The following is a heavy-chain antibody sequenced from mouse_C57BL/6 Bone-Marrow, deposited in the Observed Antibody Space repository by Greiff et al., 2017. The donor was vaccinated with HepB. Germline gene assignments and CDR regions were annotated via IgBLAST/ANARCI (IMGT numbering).Heavy chain of an antibody. CDR1: GFNIKDDY. D-gene: IGHD2-4*01. CDR2: IDPENGDT. V-gene: IGHV14-4*01. CDR3: TTMITYYFDY. Sequence: VQLQQSGAELVRPGASVKLSCTASGFNIKDDYMHWVKQRPEQGLEWIGWIDPENGDTEYASKFQGKATITADTSSNTAYLQLSSLTSDDTAVYYCTTMITYYFDYWDQGTTLTVSS. J-gene: IGHJ2*01.